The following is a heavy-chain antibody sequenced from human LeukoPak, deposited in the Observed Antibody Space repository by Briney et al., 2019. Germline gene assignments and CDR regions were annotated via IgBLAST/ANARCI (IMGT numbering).Heavy chain of an antibody. V-gene: IGHV4-39*07. Sequence: SETLSLTCTVSGGSISSSSYYWSWIRQPPGKGLEWIGEINHSGSTNYNPSLKSRVTISVDTSKNQFSLQLNSVSPEDTAVYYCARGGWTSIWTWGQGTLVTASS. CDR3: ARGGWTSIWT. CDR2: INHSGST. D-gene: IGHD1-1*01. J-gene: IGHJ5*02. CDR1: GGSISSSSYY.